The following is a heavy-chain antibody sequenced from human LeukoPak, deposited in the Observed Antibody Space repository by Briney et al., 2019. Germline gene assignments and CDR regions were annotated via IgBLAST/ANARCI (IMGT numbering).Heavy chain of an antibody. J-gene: IGHJ3*02. CDR3: ASAGYSSSWDAFDI. CDR1: VGSISSYY. D-gene: IGHD6-13*01. V-gene: IGHV4-4*09. Sequence: PSETLSLTCTVSVGSISSYYWSWVRQPPGKGLEWIGYIYTSGSTNYNTSLKSRITISVDTSKNQFSLKLSSVTAADAAVYYCASAGYSSSWDAFDIWGQGTMVTVSS. CDR2: IYTSGST.